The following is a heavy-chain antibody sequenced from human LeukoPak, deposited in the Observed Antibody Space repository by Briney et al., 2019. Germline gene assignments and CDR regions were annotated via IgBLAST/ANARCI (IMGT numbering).Heavy chain of an antibody. CDR2: ISSSGSTI. V-gene: IGHV3-48*04. CDR3: AELGITMIGGV. D-gene: IGHD3-10*02. J-gene: IGHJ6*04. CDR1: GFTFSSYW. Sequence: PGGSLRLSCGASGFTFSSYWMSWVRQAPGKGLEWVSYISSSGSTIYYADSVKGRFTISRDNAKNSLYLQMNSLRAEDTAVYYCAELGITMIGGVWGKGTTVTISS.